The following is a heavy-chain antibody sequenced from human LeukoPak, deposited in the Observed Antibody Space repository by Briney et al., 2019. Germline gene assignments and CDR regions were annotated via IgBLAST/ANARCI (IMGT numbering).Heavy chain of an antibody. D-gene: IGHD7-27*01. Sequence: GSLRLSCAASGFTFSSYSMNWVRQAPGKGLEWVAVIWYDGSNKYYADSVKGRFTISRDNSKNTLYLQMNSLRAEDTAVYYCARDKRRLGNLPDYWGQGTLVTVSS. J-gene: IGHJ4*02. CDR1: GFTFSSYS. CDR2: IWYDGSNK. CDR3: ARDKRRLGNLPDY. V-gene: IGHV3-33*08.